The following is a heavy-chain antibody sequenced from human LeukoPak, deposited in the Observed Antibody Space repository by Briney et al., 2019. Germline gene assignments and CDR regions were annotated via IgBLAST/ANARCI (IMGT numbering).Heavy chain of an antibody. CDR1: GYTFTSYG. D-gene: IGHD3-22*01. J-gene: IGHJ3*02. Sequence: ASVKVSCKASGYTFTSYGISWVRQAPGQGLEWMGWISAYNGNTNYAQKLQGRVNMTTDTSTSTAYMELRSLRSDDTAVYYCARIRYYYGSSGYAFDIWGQGTMVTVSS. V-gene: IGHV1-18*01. CDR2: ISAYNGNT. CDR3: ARIRYYYGSSGYAFDI.